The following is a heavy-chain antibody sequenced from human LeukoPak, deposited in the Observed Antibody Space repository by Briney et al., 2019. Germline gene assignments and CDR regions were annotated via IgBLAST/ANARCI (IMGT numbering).Heavy chain of an antibody. D-gene: IGHD3-10*01. CDR1: GFTFSSYS. CDR2: ISSSSSYI. Sequence: GGSLRLSCAAPGFTFSSYSMNWVRQAPGKGLEWVSSISSSSSYIYYADSVKGRFTISRDNAKNSLYLQMNSLRAEDTAVYYCARDPLNYYGSGSAVDYWGQGTLVTVSS. V-gene: IGHV3-21*01. CDR3: ARDPLNYYGSGSAVDY. J-gene: IGHJ4*02.